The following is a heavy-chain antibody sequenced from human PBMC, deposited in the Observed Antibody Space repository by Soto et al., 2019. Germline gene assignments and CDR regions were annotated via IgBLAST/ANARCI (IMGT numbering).Heavy chain of an antibody. D-gene: IGHD5-12*01. J-gene: IGHJ3*02. Sequence: QVQLQESGPGLVKPSETLSLTCTVSGGSISSYYWSWIRQPPGKGLEWIGYIYYSGSTNYNPSLKSRVTISVDTSKNQFSLKLSSVTAADTAVYYCARAGIVATPHAFDIWGQGTMVTVSS. CDR1: GGSISSYY. CDR3: ARAGIVATPHAFDI. V-gene: IGHV4-59*01. CDR2: IYYSGST.